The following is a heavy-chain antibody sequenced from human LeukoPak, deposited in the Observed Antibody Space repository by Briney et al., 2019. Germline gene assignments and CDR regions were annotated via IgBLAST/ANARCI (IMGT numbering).Heavy chain of an antibody. V-gene: IGHV3-30*18. CDR2: ISYDGSNK. CDR3: AKDRWFGELLSYYFDY. Sequence: AGGPLRLSCAASGISISSYSMHLGRPAPSEGVELAAVISYDGSNKYYADSVKGRFIISRDNSKNTLYLQMNSLRAEDTAVYYCAKDRWFGELLSYYFDYWGQGTLVTVSS. D-gene: IGHD3-10*01. CDR1: GISISSYS. J-gene: IGHJ4*02.